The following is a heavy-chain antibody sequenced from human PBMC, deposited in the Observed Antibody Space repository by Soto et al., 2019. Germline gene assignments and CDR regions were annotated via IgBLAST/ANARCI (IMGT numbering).Heavy chain of an antibody. J-gene: IGHJ5*02. CDR1: GGSISSSSYF. Sequence: QLQLQESGPGLVKPSETLSLTCSVSGGSISSSSYFWGWIRQPPGKGLEWIGSIYYSGSTYDNPSLKRRVTVPVDTSKNQFSLKLSSVTAADTAVYYCARHRSDSWFDPWGQGTLVTVSS. CDR2: IYYSGST. V-gene: IGHV4-39*01. D-gene: IGHD2-21*02. CDR3: ARHRSDSWFDP.